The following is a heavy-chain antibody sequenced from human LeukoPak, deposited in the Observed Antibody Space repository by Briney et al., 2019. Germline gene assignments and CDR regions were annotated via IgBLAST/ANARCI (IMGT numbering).Heavy chain of an antibody. CDR2: INPNTGGT. V-gene: IGHV1-2*02. J-gene: IGHJ4*02. CDR3: AREGDFNGSGRGDS. D-gene: IGHD3-10*01. CDR1: GYIFSRFY. Sequence: ASVRVSCKTSGYIFSRFYIHWVRQAPGQGLEWMGWINPNTGGTNFPQKFLGRVTLTTDASITTGYMTLRSLTSDDTAVYFCAREGDFNGSGRGDSWGQGTLVSVSS.